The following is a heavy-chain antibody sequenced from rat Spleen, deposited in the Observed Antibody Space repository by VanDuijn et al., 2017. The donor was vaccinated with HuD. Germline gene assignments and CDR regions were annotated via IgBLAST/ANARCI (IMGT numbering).Heavy chain of an antibody. Sequence: EVQLVESGGGLVQPGRSLKLACAASGFTFNNYWMTWIRQAPGKGLEWVASITNASGRTYYPDSVKGRFTISRDTTQNTLYLQMDSLRSEDTATYYCATENWDPYYWYFDFWGPGTMVTVSS. V-gene: IGHV5-31*01. J-gene: IGHJ1*01. CDR1: GFTFNNYW. D-gene: IGHD5-1*01. CDR3: ATENWDPYYWYFDF. CDR2: ITNASGRT.